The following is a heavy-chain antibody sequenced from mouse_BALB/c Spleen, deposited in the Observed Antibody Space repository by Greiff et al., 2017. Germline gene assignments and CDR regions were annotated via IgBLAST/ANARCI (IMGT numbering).Heavy chain of an antibody. CDR2: IRSKSNNYAT. Sequence: EVHLVESGGGLVQPKGSLKLSCAASGFTFNTYAMNWVRQAPGKGLEWVARIRSKSNNYATYYADSVKDRFTISRDDSQSMLYLQMNNLKTEDTAMYYCVRQNYYGYGAYWGQGTLVTVSA. CDR3: VRQNYYGYGAY. D-gene: IGHD1-2*01. V-gene: IGHV10-1*02. CDR1: GFTFNTYA. J-gene: IGHJ3*01.